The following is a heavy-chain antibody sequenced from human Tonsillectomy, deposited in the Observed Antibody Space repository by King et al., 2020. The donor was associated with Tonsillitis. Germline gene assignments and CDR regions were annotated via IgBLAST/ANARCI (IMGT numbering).Heavy chain of an antibody. J-gene: IGHJ4*02. CDR3: ARAKNWNDVLDY. CDR1: GGSFNDYC. V-gene: IGHV4-34*01. CDR2: INHGGST. D-gene: IGHD1-1*01. Sequence: VQLQQWGAGLLKPSETLSLTCAVYGGSFNDYCWSWIRQPPGKGLEWIGEINHGGSTNYNPSLKGRVAISVDTSKNQFSLTLSSVTAADTAVYYCARAKNWNDVLDYWGQGTLVTVSS.